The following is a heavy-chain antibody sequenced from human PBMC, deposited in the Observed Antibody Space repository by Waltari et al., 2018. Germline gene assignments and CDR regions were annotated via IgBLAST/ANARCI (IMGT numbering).Heavy chain of an antibody. Sequence: QVQLVQSGAEVKKPGSSVKVSCKASGGTFSSYAISWVRPAPGQGLEWMGGIIPIFGTANYAQKFQGRVTITTDESTSTAYMELSSLRSEDTAVYYCARDRAPRDFWSGYYGWYFDLWGRGTLVTVSS. V-gene: IGHV1-69*05. CDR3: ARDRAPRDFWSGYYGWYFDL. D-gene: IGHD3-3*01. CDR2: IIPIFGTA. J-gene: IGHJ2*01. CDR1: GGTFSSYA.